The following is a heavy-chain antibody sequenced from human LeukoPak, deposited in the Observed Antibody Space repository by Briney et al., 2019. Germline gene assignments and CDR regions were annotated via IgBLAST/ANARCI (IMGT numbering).Heavy chain of an antibody. CDR1: GYTFTSCG. J-gene: IGHJ3*02. D-gene: IGHD3-3*01. Sequence: ASVKVSCKASGYTFTSCGISWVRQAPGQGLEWMGWISAYNGNTNYAQKLQGRVTMTTDTSTSTAYMELRSLRSDDTAVYYCARHGAIFGVVIIRDAFDIWGQGTMVTVSS. CDR3: ARHGAIFGVVIIRDAFDI. CDR2: ISAYNGNT. V-gene: IGHV1-18*01.